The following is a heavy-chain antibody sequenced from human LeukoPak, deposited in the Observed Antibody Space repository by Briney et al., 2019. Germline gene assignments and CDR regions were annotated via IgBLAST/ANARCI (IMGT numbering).Heavy chain of an antibody. Sequence: ASVKVSCKASGYTFTGYYMHWVRQAPGQGLEWMGWINPNSGGTNYAQKFQGRVTMTRDTSISTAYMELSRLRSDDTAVYYCARARKLLYAFDIWGQGTMVTVSS. CDR1: GYTFTGYY. CDR3: ARARKLLYAFDI. V-gene: IGHV1-2*02. D-gene: IGHD3-10*01. J-gene: IGHJ3*02. CDR2: INPNSGGT.